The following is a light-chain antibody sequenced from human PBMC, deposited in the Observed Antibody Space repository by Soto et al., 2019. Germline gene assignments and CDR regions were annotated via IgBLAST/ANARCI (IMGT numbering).Light chain of an antibody. Sequence: DIQMTQSPSSLSASVGDRVTITCRASQSISSYLNWYQQKPGKAPKLLIYAASSLQSGVPSRFSGSGSGTDFTLTISSLQPEEFATYYCQKSYSTPITVGQGTRLEIK. V-gene: IGKV1-39*01. CDR1: QSISSY. CDR3: QKSYSTPIT. CDR2: AAS. J-gene: IGKJ5*01.